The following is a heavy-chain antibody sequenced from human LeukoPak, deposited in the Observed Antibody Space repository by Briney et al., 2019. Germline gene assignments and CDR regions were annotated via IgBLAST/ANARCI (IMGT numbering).Heavy chain of an antibody. V-gene: IGHV1-3*01. CDR2: INAGNGNT. CDR3: ARVDAIYDFWSGYYHYYFDY. Sequence: ASVKVSCKASGYTFTSYATHWVRQAPGQRLEWMGWINAGNGNTKYSQKFQGRVTITRDTSASTAYMELSSLRSEDTAVYYCARVDAIYDFWSGYYHYYFDYWGQGTLVTVSS. CDR1: GYTFTSYA. J-gene: IGHJ4*02. D-gene: IGHD3-3*01.